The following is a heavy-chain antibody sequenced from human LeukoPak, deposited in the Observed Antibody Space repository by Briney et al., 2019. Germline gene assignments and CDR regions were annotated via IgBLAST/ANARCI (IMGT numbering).Heavy chain of an antibody. D-gene: IGHD3-22*01. Sequence: GGSLRLSCAASGFTVSGTFMSWVRQAPGKGLEWVSLIYSGGSTYYADSVKGRLTISRDNSKNTLYLQMNSLRAEDTAVYYCARGRDSSGYDFGYWGQGTLVTVSS. CDR2: IYSGGST. CDR3: ARGRDSSGYDFGY. CDR1: GFTVSGTF. J-gene: IGHJ4*02. V-gene: IGHV3-66*01.